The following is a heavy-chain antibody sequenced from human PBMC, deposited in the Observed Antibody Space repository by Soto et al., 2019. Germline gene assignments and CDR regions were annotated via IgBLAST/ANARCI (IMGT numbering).Heavy chain of an antibody. CDR2: INHSGST. V-gene: IGHV4-34*01. J-gene: IGHJ4*02. CDR1: GGSFSGYY. D-gene: IGHD1-26*01. Sequence: SETLSLTCAVYGGSFSGYYWSWIRQPPGKGLEWIGEINHSGSTNYNPSLKSRVTISVDTSKNQFSLKLSSVTAADTAVYYCARGPGEATTRNFDSWGQGPLVTV. CDR3: ARGPGEATTRNFDS.